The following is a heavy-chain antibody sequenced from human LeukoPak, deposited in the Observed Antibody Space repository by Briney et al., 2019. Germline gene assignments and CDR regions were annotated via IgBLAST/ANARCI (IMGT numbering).Heavy chain of an antibody. J-gene: IGHJ3*02. CDR1: GYTLTELS. D-gene: IGHD2-2*01. Sequence: ASVKVSCKVSGYTLTELSMHWVRQAPGKGLEWMGGFDPEGGETIYAQNFQGRVTMTEDTSTDTANMELSSLRSEDTAVYYCATRYCSSTSCLDDAFDIWGQGTMVTVSS. CDR2: FDPEGGET. CDR3: ATRYCSSTSCLDDAFDI. V-gene: IGHV1-24*01.